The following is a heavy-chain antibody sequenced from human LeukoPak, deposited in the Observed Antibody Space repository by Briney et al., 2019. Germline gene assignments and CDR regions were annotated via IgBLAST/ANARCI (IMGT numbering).Heavy chain of an antibody. V-gene: IGHV3-13*01. J-gene: IGHJ5*02. CDR3: ARGSGRRETWFDP. CDR2: IGAAGDT. CDR1: GFTFSNYD. Sequence: GGSLRLSCAASGFTFSNYDMHWVRHPTGKGLEWVSGIGAAGDTHYQGSVKGRFTISRENAKNPLHLQMNSLTAGDTAVYYCARGSGRRETWFDPWGQGTLVIVSS.